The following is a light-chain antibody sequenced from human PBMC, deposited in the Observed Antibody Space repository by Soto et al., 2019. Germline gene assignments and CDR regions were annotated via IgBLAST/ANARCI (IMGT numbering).Light chain of an antibody. CDR1: SSNIGSNL. Sequence: QSVLTQPPSASGTPGQTVTISCSGSSSNIGSNLVNWYQHFPGTAPKLLIYNYNQRPSGVTDRFSASKSGTSASLAISYLQSDDEADYYCAAWDDSLNGVVFGGGTKVNVL. V-gene: IGLV1-44*01. CDR3: AAWDDSLNGVV. J-gene: IGLJ3*02. CDR2: NYN.